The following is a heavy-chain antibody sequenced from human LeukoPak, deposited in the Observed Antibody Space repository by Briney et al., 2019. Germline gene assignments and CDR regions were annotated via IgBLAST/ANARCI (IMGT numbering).Heavy chain of an antibody. CDR3: ARDGRGYSYGTDY. V-gene: IGHV3-33*01. CDR1: GFTFSSYG. Sequence: GRSLRLSCAASGFTFSSYGMHWVRQAPGKGLEWVAVIWYDRSNKYYADSVKGRFTISRDNSKNTLYLQMNSLRAEDTAVYYCARDGRGYSYGTDYWGQGTLVTVSS. J-gene: IGHJ4*02. D-gene: IGHD5-18*01. CDR2: IWYDRSNK.